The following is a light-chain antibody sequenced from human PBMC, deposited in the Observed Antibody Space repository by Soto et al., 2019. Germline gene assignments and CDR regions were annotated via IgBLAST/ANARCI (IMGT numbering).Light chain of an antibody. J-gene: IGLJ2*01. V-gene: IGLV2-14*01. CDR2: EVS. Sequence: QSALTQTASVSGSPGQSITISCTGTSSDVGGYKFVSWYQQHPGKAPKLTIYEVSSRPSGVYNRFSGSKSGDTASLTISGLQAEDEADYYCSSYTSSGTLVFGGGTNLSV. CDR1: SSDVGGYKF. CDR3: SSYTSSGTLV.